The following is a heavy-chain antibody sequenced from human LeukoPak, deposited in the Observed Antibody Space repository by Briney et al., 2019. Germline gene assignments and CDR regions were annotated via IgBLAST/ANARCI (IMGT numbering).Heavy chain of an antibody. CDR3: PTALAYCGGDCYPNYFDY. CDR1: GGSISSGGYY. V-gene: IGHV4-31*03. Sequence: PSQTLSHTCTVSGGSISSGGYYWSWIRQHPGKGLEWIGYIYYSGSTYYNPSLKSRVTISVDTSKNQFSLKLSSVTAADTAVYYCPTALAYCGGDCYPNYFDYWGQGTLVTVSS. D-gene: IGHD2-21*02. J-gene: IGHJ4*02. CDR2: IYYSGST.